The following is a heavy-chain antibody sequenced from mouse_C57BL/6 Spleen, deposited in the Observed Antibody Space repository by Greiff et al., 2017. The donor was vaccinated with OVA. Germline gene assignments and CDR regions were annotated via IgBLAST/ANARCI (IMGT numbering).Heavy chain of an antibody. V-gene: IGHV5-6*01. CDR3: ARHDYGSSSYWYFDV. D-gene: IGHD1-1*01. CDR2: ISSGGSYT. Sequence: EVMLVESGGDLVKPGGSLKLSCAASGFTFSSYGMSWVRQTPDKRLEWVATISSGGSYTYYPDSVKGRFTISRDNAKNTLYLQMSSLKSEDTAMYYCARHDYGSSSYWYFDVWGTGTTVTVSS. CDR1: GFTFSSYG. J-gene: IGHJ1*03.